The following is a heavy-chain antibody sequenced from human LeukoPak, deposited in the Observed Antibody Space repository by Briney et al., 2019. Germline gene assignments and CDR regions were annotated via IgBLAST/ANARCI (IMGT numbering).Heavy chain of an antibody. Sequence: GASVKVSCKASGYTFTSYYMHWVRQAPGQGLEWMGIINPSGGSTSYAQKFQGRVTITRDMSTSTVYMELSSLRSEDTAVYYCARTMTTDNWFDPWCQGTMVTVSS. CDR3: ARTMTTDNWFDP. V-gene: IGHV1-46*01. CDR1: GYTFTSYY. J-gene: IGHJ5*02. CDR2: INPSGGST. D-gene: IGHD4-11*01.